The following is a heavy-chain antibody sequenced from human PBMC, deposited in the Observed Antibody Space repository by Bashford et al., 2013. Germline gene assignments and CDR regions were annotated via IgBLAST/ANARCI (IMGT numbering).Heavy chain of an antibody. CDR1: GGTFSSYA. D-gene: IGHD3-22*01. CDR2: ISAYNGNT. CDR3: AREYDDSSGSLSDY. Sequence: VASVKVSCKASGGTFSSYAISWVRQAPGQGLEWMGWISAYNGNTNYAQKLQGRVTMTTDTSTSTAYMELRSLRSDDTAVYYCAREYDDSSGSLSDYWGQGTLVTVSS. J-gene: IGHJ4*02. V-gene: IGHV1-18*01.